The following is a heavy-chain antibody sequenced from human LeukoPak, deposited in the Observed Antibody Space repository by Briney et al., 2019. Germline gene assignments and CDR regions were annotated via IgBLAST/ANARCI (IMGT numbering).Heavy chain of an antibody. V-gene: IGHV1-46*01. CDR1: GYTFTNYY. D-gene: IGHD3-22*01. CDR3: ARDLPGRRWLLHR. J-gene: IGHJ5*02. CDR2: INPSDGGT. Sequence: GASVKVSCKASGYTFTNYYLHWVRQAPGHGLEWMAIINPSDGGTYYEQKLQGRVTITTDESTSTAYMELSSLRSEDTAVYYCARDLPGRRWLLHRWGQGTLVTVSS.